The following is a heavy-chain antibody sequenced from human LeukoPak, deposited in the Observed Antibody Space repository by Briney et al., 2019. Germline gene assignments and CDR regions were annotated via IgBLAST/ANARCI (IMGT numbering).Heavy chain of an antibody. J-gene: IGHJ4*02. Sequence: ASVKVSCKASGYTFTGYYIHWVRQAPGQGLEWMGWINPKSGGTNYAQRFQGRVTMTRDTSISTAYMELSRLRSDDTAVYYCARNAARGGIRVITEDWGQRTLVT. CDR1: GYTFTGYY. CDR3: ARNAARGGIRVITED. D-gene: IGHD4-11*01. V-gene: IGHV1-2*02. CDR2: INPKSGGT.